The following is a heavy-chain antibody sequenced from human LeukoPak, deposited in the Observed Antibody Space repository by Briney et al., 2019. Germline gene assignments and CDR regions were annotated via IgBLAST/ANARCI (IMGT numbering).Heavy chain of an antibody. CDR1: GGSISSGNYY. CDR2: IYSSGTT. D-gene: IGHD2-2*02. Sequence: SETLSLTCTVSGGSISSGNYYWSWIRQPAGKGLEWIGRIYSSGTTNYDPSLKSRVTISVDTSKNQFSLKLSSVTAVDTAVYYCARLYAPAGYWGQGTLVTVSS. V-gene: IGHV4-61*02. J-gene: IGHJ4*02. CDR3: ARLYAPAGY.